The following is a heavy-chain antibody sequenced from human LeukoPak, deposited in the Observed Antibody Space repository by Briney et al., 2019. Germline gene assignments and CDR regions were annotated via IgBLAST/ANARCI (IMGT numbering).Heavy chain of an antibody. CDR2: IKPNSGGT. CDR1: GYSFADYY. D-gene: IGHD6-19*01. J-gene: IGHJ5*02. CDR3: ARMGIVAGWFDP. V-gene: IGHV1-2*02. Sequence: ASVKVSCKASGYSFADYYMHWVRQAPGQGLEWMGWIKPNSGGTNYAQKFQGRVTMTRDTSTSTAYMELSRLIFDDTAVYYCARMGIVAGWFDPWGQGTLVTVSS.